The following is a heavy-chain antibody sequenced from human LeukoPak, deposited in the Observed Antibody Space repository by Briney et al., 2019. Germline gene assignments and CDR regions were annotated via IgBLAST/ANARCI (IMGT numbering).Heavy chain of an antibody. V-gene: IGHV3-21*01. J-gene: IGHJ4*02. CDR3: ARDIRSTSSSDY. D-gene: IGHD2-2*01. CDR2: ISSSSSYI. CDR1: GFTFSSYS. Sequence: GRSLRLSCAASGFTFSSYSMNWVRQAPGKGLEWVSSISSSSSYIYYADSVKGRFTISRDNAKNSLYLQMNSLRAEDTAVYYCARDIRSTSSSDYWGQGTLVTVSS.